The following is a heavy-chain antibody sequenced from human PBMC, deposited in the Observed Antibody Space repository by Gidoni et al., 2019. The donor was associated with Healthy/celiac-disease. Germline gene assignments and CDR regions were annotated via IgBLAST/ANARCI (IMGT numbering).Heavy chain of an antibody. V-gene: IGHV1-69*04. CDR1: GGPFSSYA. CDR2: IIPILGIA. J-gene: IGHJ5*02. Sequence: GADVKKPGSSVKVSCQASGGPFSSYALSWVRQAPGQGLEWMGRIIPILGIANYAQKFQGRVTITADKSTSTAYMELSSLRAEDTAVYYCARECWVYGDYSQTYNWFDPWGQGTLVTVSS. D-gene: IGHD4-17*01. CDR3: ARECWVYGDYSQTYNWFDP.